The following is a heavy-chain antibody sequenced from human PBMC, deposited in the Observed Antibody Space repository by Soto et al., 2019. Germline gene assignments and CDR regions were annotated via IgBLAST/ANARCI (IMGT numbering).Heavy chain of an antibody. J-gene: IGHJ4*02. CDR2: INPNSGGT. D-gene: IGHD3-22*01. CDR3: ARGYYYDRSGYYYYFGY. V-gene: IGHV1-2*02. CDR1: GYTFTGYY. Sequence: GASVKVSCKASGYTFTGYYMHWVRQAPGQGLEWMGWINPNSGGTNYAQKFQGRVTMTRDTSISTAYMELSRLRSDDTAVYYCARGYYYDRSGYYYYFGYWGQGPLVTVYS.